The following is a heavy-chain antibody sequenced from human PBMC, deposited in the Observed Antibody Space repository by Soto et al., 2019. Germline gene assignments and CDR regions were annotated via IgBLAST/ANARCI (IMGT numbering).Heavy chain of an antibody. CDR2: INPSGGIT. CDR1: GFTFTSYF. Sequence: ASVKVACKTSGFTFTSYFNHWVRQAPGQGLEWMGMINPSGGITSFAQKFQGRVTMTRDTSTSTVYMELSDLRSEDTAVSYRAPDPARQNWGPVFDYWGQGPLVTVSS. CDR3: APDPARQNWGPVFDY. D-gene: IGHD7-27*01. V-gene: IGHV1-46*01. J-gene: IGHJ4*02.